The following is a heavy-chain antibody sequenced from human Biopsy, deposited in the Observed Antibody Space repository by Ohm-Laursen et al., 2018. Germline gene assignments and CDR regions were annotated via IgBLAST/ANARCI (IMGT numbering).Heavy chain of an antibody. CDR1: GGSISSYY. Sequence: SDTLSLTCIVSGGSISSYYWSWIRQPPGKGLECIGYIYYSGSTNYSPSLKSRVTMSVDTSKNQFSLKLSSVTAADTAVHYCARLWGGYHFHGMDVWGQGTLVTVSS. CDR2: IYYSGST. D-gene: IGHD7-27*01. V-gene: IGHV4-59*08. J-gene: IGHJ6*02. CDR3: ARLWGGYHFHGMDV.